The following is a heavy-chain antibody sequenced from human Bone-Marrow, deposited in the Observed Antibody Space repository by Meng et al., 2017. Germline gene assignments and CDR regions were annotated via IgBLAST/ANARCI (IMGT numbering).Heavy chain of an antibody. CDR3: ARQLYRLTGNDAFDI. CDR1: GGSISSSSYY. Sequence: SCTVSGGSISSSSYYWGWIRQHPGKGLEWIGYIYYSGSTYYNPSLKSRVTISVDTSKNQFSLKLSSVTAADTAVYYCARQLYRLTGNDAFDIWGQGTMVTVSS. CDR2: IYYSGST. J-gene: IGHJ3*02. V-gene: IGHV4-31*02. D-gene: IGHD1-20*01.